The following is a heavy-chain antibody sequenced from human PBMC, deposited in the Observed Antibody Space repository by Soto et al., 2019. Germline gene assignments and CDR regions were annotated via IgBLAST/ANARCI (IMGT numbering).Heavy chain of an antibody. CDR3: PRDRWARYSGYDWHLDY. V-gene: IGHV3-48*03. CDR2: ISSGGGNI. Sequence: PGGSLRLSCAASGFAFSSYEMSWVRQAPGKGLEWVSYISSGGGNIYYADSVRGRFTISRNNARNSVDLQMKSLRAEDTAVYYCPRDRWARYSGYDWHLDYWGQGTMVTVYS. CDR1: GFAFSSYE. D-gene: IGHD5-12*01. J-gene: IGHJ4*02.